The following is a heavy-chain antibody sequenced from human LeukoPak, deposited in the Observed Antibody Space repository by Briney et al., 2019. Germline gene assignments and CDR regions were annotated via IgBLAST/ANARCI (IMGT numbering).Heavy chain of an antibody. CDR3: ARGHRSIGRWDAGDDFDY. Sequence: ASVKVSCKAVGYSFSDYYAHWVRQTPGQGPGQGLEWMGRINPNSGGTNYAQQFKGRLTVTADTSTSTTYMELERLTSDDTAMYYCARGHRSIGRWDAGDDFDYWGQGSLVTVSS. CDR1: GYSFSDYY. D-gene: IGHD1-26*01. CDR2: INPNSGGT. V-gene: IGHV1-2*06. J-gene: IGHJ4*02.